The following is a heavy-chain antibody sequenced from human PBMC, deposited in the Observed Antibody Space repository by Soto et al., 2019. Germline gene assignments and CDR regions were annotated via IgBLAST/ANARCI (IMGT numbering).Heavy chain of an antibody. Sequence: GWSLRLSCASSGFTFSDYYMSWIRQAPGKGLEWVSYISSSCSTIYYADSVKGRFTISRDNAKNSLYLQMNSLRAEDTAVYYCARENRDAGSIRYWGQGALVTVSS. CDR3: ARENRDAGSIRY. J-gene: IGHJ4*02. CDR2: ISSSCSTI. CDR1: GFTFSDYY. D-gene: IGHD1-26*01. V-gene: IGHV3-11*01.